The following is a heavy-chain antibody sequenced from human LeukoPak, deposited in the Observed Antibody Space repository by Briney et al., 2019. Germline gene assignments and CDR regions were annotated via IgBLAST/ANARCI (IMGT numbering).Heavy chain of an antibody. CDR3: AKGGTTVTPFHYYYYGMDV. CDR2: ISWNSGSI. J-gene: IGHJ6*02. V-gene: IGHV3-9*01. CDR1: GFTFDDYA. Sequence: GGSLRLSCAASGFTFDDYAMHWVRQAPGKGLEWVSGISWNSGSIGYADSVKGRFTISRDNAKNSLYLQMHSLRAEDTALYYCAKGGTTVTPFHYYYYGMDVWGQGTTVTVSS. D-gene: IGHD4-17*01.